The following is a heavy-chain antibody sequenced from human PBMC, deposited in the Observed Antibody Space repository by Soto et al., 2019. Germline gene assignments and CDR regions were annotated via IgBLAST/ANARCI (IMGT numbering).Heavy chain of an antibody. D-gene: IGHD6-13*01. CDR2: IDTSGHST. Sequence: GGSLRLSCEASGFVFTNFWMHWVRHAPGKGLVWVARIDTSGHSTNYAESVKGRFTISRDNAKNTVSLQMNSLRVEDTGVYYCAKDSWYFDLWSQGSQVTVSS. V-gene: IGHV3-74*01. CDR1: GFVFTNFW. J-gene: IGHJ4*02. CDR3: AKDSWYFDL.